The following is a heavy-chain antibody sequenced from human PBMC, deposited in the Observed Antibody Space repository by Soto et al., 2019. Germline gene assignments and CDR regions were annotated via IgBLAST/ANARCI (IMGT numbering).Heavy chain of an antibody. J-gene: IGHJ5*02. CDR2: IYYSGST. CDR3: GRDHYSGVYFYDWSDP. D-gene: IGHD3-22*01. CDR1: GGSISSYY. Sequence: SETLSLTCTVSGGSISSYYWSWIRQPPGKGLEWIGYIYYSGSTNYNPSLKSRVTISVDTSKNQFSLKLSSVTAADTAVYYCGRDHYSGVYFYDWSDPGGRETRVTVSS. V-gene: IGHV4-59*01.